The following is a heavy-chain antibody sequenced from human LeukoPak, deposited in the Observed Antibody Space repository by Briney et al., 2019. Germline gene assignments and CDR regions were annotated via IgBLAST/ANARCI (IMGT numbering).Heavy chain of an antibody. J-gene: IGHJ4*02. V-gene: IGHV3-74*01. CDR1: GFTFSNSW. D-gene: IGHD2-2*01. CDR3: ALRASGTSGFDY. Sequence: GGSLRLSCAASGFTFSNSWMHWVRQAPGKGLVWVSRINPDGSNTLYADSVKGRFTISRDNATNTVYLQMNSLRAEDTAVYYCALRASGTSGFDYWGQGTLVTVSS. CDR2: INPDGSNT.